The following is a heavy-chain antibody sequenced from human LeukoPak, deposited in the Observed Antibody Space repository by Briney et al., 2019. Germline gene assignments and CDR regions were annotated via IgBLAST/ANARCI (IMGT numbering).Heavy chain of an antibody. V-gene: IGHV3-23*01. CDR2: ISGSGGST. D-gene: IGHD2-2*01. CDR3: AKDGVIVVVPAAIGVLENWFDP. Sequence: GGSLRLSCAASGFTFSSYAMSWVRQAPGKGLEWVSAISGSGGSTYYADSVKVRFTISRDNSKNTLYLQMNSLRAEDTAVYYCAKDGVIVVVPAAIGVLENWFDPWGQGTLVTVSS. J-gene: IGHJ5*02. CDR1: GFTFSSYA.